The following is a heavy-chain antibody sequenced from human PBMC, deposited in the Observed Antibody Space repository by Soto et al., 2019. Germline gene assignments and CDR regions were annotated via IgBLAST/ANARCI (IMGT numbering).Heavy chain of an antibody. D-gene: IGHD6-19*01. Sequence: SETLSLTCAVYGGSFSGYYWSWIRQPPGKGLEWIGEINHSGSTNYNPSLKSRVTISVDTSKNQFSLKLSSVTAADTAVYYCARGPPIIAVAGTGWFDPWGQGTPVTVSS. J-gene: IGHJ5*02. CDR3: ARGPPIIAVAGTGWFDP. CDR2: INHSGST. V-gene: IGHV4-34*01. CDR1: GGSFSGYY.